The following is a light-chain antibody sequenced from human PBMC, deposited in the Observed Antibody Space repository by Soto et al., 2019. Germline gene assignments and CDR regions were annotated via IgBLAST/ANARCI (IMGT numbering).Light chain of an antibody. CDR3: QQYDSTPPT. J-gene: IGKJ1*01. CDR1: QSVNSNY. CDR2: GAS. Sequence: EIVLTQSPGTLSLSPGERATLSCRASQSVNSNYLAWYQRKPGQAHRLLIYGASNRATDIPYRFSASGSGTDFNLTITRLEAEDFAGYYCQQYDSTPPTFGQGNKVEGK. V-gene: IGKV3-20*01.